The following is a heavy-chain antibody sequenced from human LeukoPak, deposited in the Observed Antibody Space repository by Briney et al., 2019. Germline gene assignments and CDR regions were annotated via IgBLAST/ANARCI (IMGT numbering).Heavy chain of an antibody. Sequence: PGGSLRLSCAASGFTVSSNYMSWVRQAPGKGLEWVSVIYSGGSTYYADSVKGRFTISRDNSKNTLYLQMNSLRAEDTAVYYCAGDERVHYDSSGYYWVDYWGQGTLVTVSS. CDR3: AGDERVHYDSSGYYWVDY. CDR2: IYSGGST. CDR1: GFTVSSNY. D-gene: IGHD3-22*01. V-gene: IGHV3-53*01. J-gene: IGHJ4*02.